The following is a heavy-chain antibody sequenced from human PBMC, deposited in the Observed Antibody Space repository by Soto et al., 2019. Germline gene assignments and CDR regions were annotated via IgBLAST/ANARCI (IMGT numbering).Heavy chain of an antibody. V-gene: IGHV3-53*01. CDR2: IYSAGST. CDR3: GRLRPDGAAGGNHYFDY. CDR1: GFTVSSNY. D-gene: IGHD6-13*01. J-gene: IGHJ4*02. Sequence: EVQLVESGGGLIQPGGSLRLACEASGFTVSSNYMTWVRQAPGKGLEWVSVIYSAGSTYYADSVKGRFTISRDNYKNTLFFQMNSPRAEDTAVYYCGRLRPDGAAGGNHYFDYWGQGTLVTVSS.